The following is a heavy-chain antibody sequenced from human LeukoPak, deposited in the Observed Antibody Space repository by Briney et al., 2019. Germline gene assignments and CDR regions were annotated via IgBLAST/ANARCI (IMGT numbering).Heavy chain of an antibody. D-gene: IGHD1-26*01. CDR1: GGSISSGDYY. J-gene: IGHJ5*02. CDR2: IYYSGST. CDR3: ARAVLGINWFDP. V-gene: IGHV4-30-4*08. Sequence: SETLSLTCTVSGGSISSGDYYWSWIRQPPGKGLEWIGYIYYSGSTYYNPSLKSRVTISVDTSKNQFSLKLSFVTAADTAVYYCARAVLGINWFDPWGQGTLVTVSS.